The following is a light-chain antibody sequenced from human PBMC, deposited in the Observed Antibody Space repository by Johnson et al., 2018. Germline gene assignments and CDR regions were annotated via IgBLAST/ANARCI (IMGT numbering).Light chain of an antibody. CDR2: ENN. V-gene: IGLV1-51*02. J-gene: IGLJ1*01. CDR1: SSNIGNNY. Sequence: QSVLTQPPSVSAAPGQKVTISCSGSSSNIGNNYASWYQQLPGPSPKLLIYENNNRPSGLPARFSCSNSGTSATLSITGLQTGDEADYYCGTWDSSLSAGNVFGTGTKFTVL. CDR3: GTWDSSLSAGNV.